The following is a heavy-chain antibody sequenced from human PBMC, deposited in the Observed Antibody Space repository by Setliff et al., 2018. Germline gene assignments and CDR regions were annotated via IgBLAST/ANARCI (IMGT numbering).Heavy chain of an antibody. Sequence: GASVKVSCKASGYTFRSYGINWVRQAPGQGLEWMGWISPYSGETNYAQKFQDRLSVTADTSSKTTYMELRSLTSDDTAVYFCTRSRAPRVVLAADFDFWGQGTLVTVSS. CDR3: TRSRAPRVVLAADFDF. CDR1: GYTFRSYG. V-gene: IGHV1-18*01. J-gene: IGHJ4*02. CDR2: ISPYSGET. D-gene: IGHD3-16*01.